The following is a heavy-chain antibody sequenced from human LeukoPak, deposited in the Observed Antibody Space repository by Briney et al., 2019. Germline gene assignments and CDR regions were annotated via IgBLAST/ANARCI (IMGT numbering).Heavy chain of an antibody. D-gene: IGHD3-10*01. J-gene: IGHJ6*03. CDR1: GFTFSIYA. V-gene: IGHV3-30*04. Sequence: SGGSLRLSCTASGFTFSIYAMSWVRQAPSKGLEWVAVISYDGSNKYYADSVKGRFTISRDNSKNTLYLQMNSLRAEDTAVYYCARDRRNYGSGSYYNEISGYYMDVWGKGTTVTVSS. CDR2: ISYDGSNK. CDR3: ARDRRNYGSGSYYNEISGYYMDV.